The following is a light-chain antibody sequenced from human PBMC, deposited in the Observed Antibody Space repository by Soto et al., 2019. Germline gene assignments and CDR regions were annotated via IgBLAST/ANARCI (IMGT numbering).Light chain of an antibody. J-gene: IGLJ2*01. CDR3: QAWDSSTYVV. V-gene: IGLV3-1*01. Sequence: SYELTQPPSVSVSPGQTASITCSGDKLGDKYACWYQQKPGQSPVLVIYQDSKRPSGIPERFSGSNSGNTATLTISGTQAMDEADYYCQAWDSSTYVVFDGGTNLT. CDR2: QDS. CDR1: KLGDKY.